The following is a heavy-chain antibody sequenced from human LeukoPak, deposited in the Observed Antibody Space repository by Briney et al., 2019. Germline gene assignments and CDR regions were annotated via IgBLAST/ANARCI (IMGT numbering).Heavy chain of an antibody. CDR2: ISGSGGST. Sequence: PGGSLRLSCVASGLAFSSYSMHWVRQAPGKGLEWVSAISGSGGSTYYADSVKGRLTISRDNSKNTLYLQMNSLRAEDTAVYYCAKGARGPGDYYYGMDVWGQGTTVTVSS. CDR3: AKGARGPGDYYYGMDV. J-gene: IGHJ6*02. D-gene: IGHD7-27*01. V-gene: IGHV3-23*01. CDR1: GLAFSSYS.